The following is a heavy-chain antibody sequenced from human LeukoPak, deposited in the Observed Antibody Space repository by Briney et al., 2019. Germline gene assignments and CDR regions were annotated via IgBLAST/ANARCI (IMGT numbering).Heavy chain of an antibody. CDR2: ISGSGGST. J-gene: IGHJ4*02. Sequence: PGGSLRLSCAASAFTFSSYAMSWVRQAPGKGLEWVSAISGSGGSTYYADSVKGRFTISRDNSKNTLYLQMNSLRAEDTAVYYCAKDTAGGMTPERYWGQGTLVTVSS. CDR3: AKDTAGGMTPERY. D-gene: IGHD1-1*01. CDR1: AFTFSSYA. V-gene: IGHV3-23*01.